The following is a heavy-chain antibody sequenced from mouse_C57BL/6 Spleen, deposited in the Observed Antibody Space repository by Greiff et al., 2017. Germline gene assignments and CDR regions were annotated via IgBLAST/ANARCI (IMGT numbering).Heavy chain of an antibody. V-gene: IGHV1-15*01. J-gene: IGHJ3*01. CDR3: TGSPITTVVEGFAY. CDR2: IDPETGGT. D-gene: IGHD1-1*01. Sequence: VKLMESGAELVRPGASVTLSCKASGYTFTDYEMHWVKQTPVHGLEWIGAIDPETGGTAYNQKFKGKAILTADKSSSTAYMELRSLTSEDSAVYYCTGSPITTVVEGFAYWGQGTLVTVSA. CDR1: GYTFTDYE.